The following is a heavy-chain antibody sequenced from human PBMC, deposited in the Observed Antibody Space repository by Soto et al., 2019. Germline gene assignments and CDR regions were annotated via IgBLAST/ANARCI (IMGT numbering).Heavy chain of an antibody. D-gene: IGHD6-13*01. CDR1: GGSISSYY. CDR2: IYYSGIT. J-gene: IGHJ4*02. Sequence: QVQLQESGPGLLKPSETLSLTCTVSGGSISSYYWSWIRQPPGKGLEWIGYIYYSGITNYNPSLNCRVTISVDTSKNQFSLKLISVTAADTAVYYCAWQAGDSSSWYYFDYWGQGTLVTVSS. CDR3: AWQAGDSSSWYYFDY. V-gene: IGHV4-59*08.